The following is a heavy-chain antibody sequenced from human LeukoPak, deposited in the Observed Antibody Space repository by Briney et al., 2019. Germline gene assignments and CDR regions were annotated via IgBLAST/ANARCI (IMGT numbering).Heavy chain of an antibody. CDR1: GYTFTGYY. V-gene: IGHV1-2*04. J-gene: IGHJ4*02. CDR2: INPNSGGT. D-gene: IGHD3-3*01. Sequence: ASVKVSCKASGYTFTGYYMHWVRQAPGQGLEWMGWINPNSGGTNYAQKFQGWVTMTRDTSISTAYMELSRLRSDDTAVYYCARETSGFQFAGFDYWGQGTLVTVSS. CDR3: ARETSGFQFAGFDY.